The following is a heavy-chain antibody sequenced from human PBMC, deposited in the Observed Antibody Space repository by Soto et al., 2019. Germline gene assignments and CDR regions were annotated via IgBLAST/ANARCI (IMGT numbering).Heavy chain of an antibody. D-gene: IGHD6-19*01. V-gene: IGHV4-59*01. Sequence: QVQLQESGPRLVKPSETLSLTCTVSGGSITSYYWNWIRQPPGKGLQWIGYIYSSGSTMYNPSLKSRVTMSVDTSKNPFSLKLNSGTAADTAVYYCARDLGGWYWFDPWGQGTLVTVSS. CDR1: GGSITSYY. J-gene: IGHJ5*02. CDR3: ARDLGGWYWFDP. CDR2: IYSSGST.